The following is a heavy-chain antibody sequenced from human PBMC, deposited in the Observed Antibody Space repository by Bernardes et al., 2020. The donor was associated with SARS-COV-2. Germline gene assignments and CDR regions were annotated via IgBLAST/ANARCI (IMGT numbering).Heavy chain of an antibody. J-gene: IGHJ5*02. CDR3: AREIVGATFSWFDP. D-gene: IGHD1-26*01. CDR2: IYYSGST. V-gene: IGHV4-59*11. CDR1: GGSISSHY. Sequence: SETLSLTCTVSGGSISSHYWSWIRQPPGKGLEWIGYIYYSGSTNYNPSLKSRVTISVDTSKNQFSLKLSSVTAADTAVYYCAREIVGATFSWFDPWGQGTLVTVSS.